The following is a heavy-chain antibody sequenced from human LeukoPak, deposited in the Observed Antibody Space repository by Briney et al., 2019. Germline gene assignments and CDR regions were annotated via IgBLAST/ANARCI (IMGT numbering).Heavy chain of an antibody. Sequence: GGSLRLSCAASGFTFSIYSMNWVRQAPGKGLEWVSGISGNGAGTYYGDSVKGRFTISRDNSKNTLYLQMNSLRAEDTAVYYCAKSDGYNYPFDYWGQGTLVTVSS. CDR3: AKSDGYNYPFDY. V-gene: IGHV3-23*02. CDR2: ISGNGAGT. D-gene: IGHD5-24*01. CDR1: GFTFSIYS. J-gene: IGHJ4*02.